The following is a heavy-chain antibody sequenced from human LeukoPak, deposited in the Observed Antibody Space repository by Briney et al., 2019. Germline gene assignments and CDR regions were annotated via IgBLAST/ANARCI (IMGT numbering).Heavy chain of an antibody. CDR3: AREVPSGSYCDY. CDR2: ISSSGSTI. CDR1: GFTFSDYY. D-gene: IGHD1-26*01. J-gene: IGHJ4*02. Sequence: GGSLRLSCAASGFTFSDYYMSWIRQAPGKGLEWGSYISSSGSTIYYADSVKGRFTISRDNAKNSLYLQMNSLRAEDTAVYYCAREVPSGSYCDYWGQGPLATVSS. V-gene: IGHV3-11*01.